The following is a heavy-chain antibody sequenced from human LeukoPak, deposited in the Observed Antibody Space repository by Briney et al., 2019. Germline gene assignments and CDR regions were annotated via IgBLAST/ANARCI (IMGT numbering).Heavy chain of an antibody. V-gene: IGHV4-34*01. CDR2: INHSGST. CDR3: ARYLRVFGQLEGGIDY. D-gene: IGHD6-6*01. CDR1: GGSFSGYY. Sequence: SETLSLTCAVYGGSFSGYYWSWIRQPPGKGLEGIGEINHSGSTNYNPSLKSRVTISVDTSKNQFSLKLSSVTAADTAVYYCARYLRVFGQLEGGIDYWGQGTLVTVSS. J-gene: IGHJ4*02.